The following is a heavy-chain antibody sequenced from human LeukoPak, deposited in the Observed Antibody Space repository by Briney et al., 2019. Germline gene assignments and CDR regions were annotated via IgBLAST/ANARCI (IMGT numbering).Heavy chain of an antibody. D-gene: IGHD1-26*01. CDR1: GFSFGSYW. CDR3: ARVGPKWELNRDY. J-gene: IGHJ4*02. Sequence: GGSLRLSCTASGFSFGSYWMHWVRQAPGKGLEWVSYISVSSSTIYYADSVMGRFTISGDNAKSSLYLQMNSLRAEDTAVYYCARVGPKWELNRDYWGQGTLVTVSS. V-gene: IGHV3-48*01. CDR2: ISVSSSTI.